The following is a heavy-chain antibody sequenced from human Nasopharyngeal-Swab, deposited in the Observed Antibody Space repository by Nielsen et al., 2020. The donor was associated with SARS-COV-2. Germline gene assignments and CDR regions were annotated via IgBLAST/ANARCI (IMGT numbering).Heavy chain of an antibody. J-gene: IGHJ4*02. D-gene: IGHD6-13*01. Sequence: GESLKISCAASGFTISSYSMNWVRQAPGKGLEWVSSISSSSSYIYYADSVKGRFTISRDNAKNSLYLQMNSLRAEDTAVYYCARDPGIAAAGTFDYWGQGTLVTVSS. CDR1: GFTISSYS. CDR2: ISSSSSYI. CDR3: ARDPGIAAAGTFDY. V-gene: IGHV3-21*01.